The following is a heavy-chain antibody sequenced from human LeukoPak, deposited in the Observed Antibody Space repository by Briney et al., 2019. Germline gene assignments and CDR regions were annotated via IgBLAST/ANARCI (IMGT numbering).Heavy chain of an antibody. J-gene: IGHJ4*02. D-gene: IGHD4-17*01. CDR3: ASSPAVTTLYFDY. CDR2: IHYSGNT. V-gene: IGHV4-59*08. Sequence: SETLSLTCSVSGGSISTYYRSWIRQPPGKGLEWIGYIHYSGNTNYNPSLKSRVTISVDTSKNQFSLKLSSVTAADTAVYYCASSPAVTTLYFDYWGQGTLVTVSS. CDR1: GGSISTYY.